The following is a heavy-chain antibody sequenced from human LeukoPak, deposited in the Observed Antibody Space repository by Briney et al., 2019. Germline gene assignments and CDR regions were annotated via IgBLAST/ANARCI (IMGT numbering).Heavy chain of an antibody. D-gene: IGHD1-26*01. J-gene: IGHJ4*02. CDR1: GFTFSSYD. V-gene: IGHV3-13*04. CDR3: ARGNSGSYFDY. Sequence: GGSLRLSCAASGFTFSSYDMHWVRQATGKGLEWVSAIGTAGDTYYPGSVKGRFTISRENAKNSLYLQMNSLRAGDTAVYYCARGNSGSYFDYWGQGTLVTVSS. CDR2: IGTAGDT.